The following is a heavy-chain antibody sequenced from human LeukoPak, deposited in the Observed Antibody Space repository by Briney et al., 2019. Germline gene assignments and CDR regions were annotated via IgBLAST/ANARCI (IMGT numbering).Heavy chain of an antibody. CDR3: ARGVAAAWRGLDWFDP. CDR2: INHSGST. J-gene: IGHJ5*02. D-gene: IGHD6-13*01. CDR1: GGSISSYY. V-gene: IGHV4-34*01. Sequence: SETLSLTCTVSGGSISSYYWSWIRQPPGKGLEWIGEINHSGSTNYNPSLKSRVTISVDTSKNQFSLKLSSVTAADTAVYYCARGVAAAWRGLDWFDPWGQGTLVTVSS.